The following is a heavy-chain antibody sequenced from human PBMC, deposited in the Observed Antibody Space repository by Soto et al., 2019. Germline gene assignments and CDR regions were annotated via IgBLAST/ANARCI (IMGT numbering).Heavy chain of an antibody. CDR3: ASHQPPHKYYDILTGYYYYYGMDV. Sequence: SETLSLTCAVYGGTFSGYYWSWIRQPPAKGLKWIGEINHSGSTNYSPSLKSRVTISVDTSKIQFSLKLSSVTAADTAVYYCASHQPPHKYYDILTGYYYYYGMDVWGQGTTVT. D-gene: IGHD3-9*01. V-gene: IGHV4-34*01. J-gene: IGHJ6*02. CDR2: INHSGST. CDR1: GGTFSGYY.